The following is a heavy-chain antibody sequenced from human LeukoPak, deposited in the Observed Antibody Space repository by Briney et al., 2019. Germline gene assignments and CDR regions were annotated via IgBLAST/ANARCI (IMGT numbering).Heavy chain of an antibody. CDR1: GFTFISSA. Sequence: GGSLRLSCTVSGFTFISSAMHWVRQAPGKGLEWVSGISWNSGSIGYADSVKGRFTISRDNAKNSLYLQMNSLRAEDMALYYCAKAPIAVAGPYYFDYWGQGTLVTVSS. V-gene: IGHV3-9*03. CDR2: ISWNSGSI. D-gene: IGHD6-19*01. CDR3: AKAPIAVAGPYYFDY. J-gene: IGHJ4*02.